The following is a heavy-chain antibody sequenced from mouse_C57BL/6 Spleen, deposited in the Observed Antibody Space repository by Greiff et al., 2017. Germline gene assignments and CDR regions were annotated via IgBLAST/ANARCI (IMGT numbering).Heavy chain of an antibody. CDR2: ISNGGGST. D-gene: IGHD2-5*01. J-gene: IGHJ4*01. V-gene: IGHV5-12*01. CDR3: ARRGSNYDYAMDY. CDR1: GFTFSDYY. Sequence: EVQLQQSGGGLVQPGGSLKLSCAASGFTFSDYYMYWVRQTPEKRLEWVAYISNGGGSTYYPDTVKGRFTISRDNAKNTLYLQRSRLKSEDTAMYYCARRGSNYDYAMDYWGQGTSVTVSS.